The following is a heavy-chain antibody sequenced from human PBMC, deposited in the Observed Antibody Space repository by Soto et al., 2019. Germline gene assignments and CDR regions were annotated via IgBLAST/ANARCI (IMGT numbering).Heavy chain of an antibody. J-gene: IGHJ6*02. CDR2: TYYRSKWYN. CDR3: ARGVPGYSYGRGYYYYGMDV. D-gene: IGHD5-18*01. Sequence: PSQTLSLTCAISGDSVSSNSAAWNWTRQSPSRGLEWLGRTYYRSKWYNDYAVSVKSRITINPDTSKNQFSLQLNSVAPEDTAVYYCARGVPGYSYGRGYYYYGMDVWGQGTTVTVSS. V-gene: IGHV6-1*01. CDR1: GDSVSSNSAA.